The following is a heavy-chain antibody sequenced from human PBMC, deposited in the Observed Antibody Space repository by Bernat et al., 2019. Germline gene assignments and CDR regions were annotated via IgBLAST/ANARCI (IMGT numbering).Heavy chain of an antibody. D-gene: IGHD6-19*01. J-gene: IGHJ4*02. CDR2: IYYSGST. V-gene: IGHV4-59*04. CDR1: GGSISSYY. Sequence: QVQLQESGPGLVKPSETLSLTCTVSGGSISSYYWSWIRQPPGKGLEWIGYIYYSGSTYYNPSLKSRVTISVDTSKNQFSLKLSSVTAADTAVYYCARHSYSSGWYRWYYFDYWGQGTLVTVSS. CDR3: ARHSYSSGWYRWYYFDY.